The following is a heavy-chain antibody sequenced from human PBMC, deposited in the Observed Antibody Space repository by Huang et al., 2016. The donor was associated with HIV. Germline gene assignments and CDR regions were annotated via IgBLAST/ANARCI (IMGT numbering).Heavy chain of an antibody. CDR2: IYPDDSDT. Sequence: EEQLVQSGAEVKKPGESLKISCEGSGYSFAKYWFGWVRQMPGKGLEWRVIIYPDDSDTRYSPSFQGQVSISADKSISTAYLQWSSLKASDTAMYYCARLDTARNYYYYGLDVWGQGTSVIVSS. CDR1: GYSFAKYW. D-gene: IGHD5-18*01. V-gene: IGHV5-51*01. CDR3: ARLDTARNYYYYGLDV. J-gene: IGHJ6*02.